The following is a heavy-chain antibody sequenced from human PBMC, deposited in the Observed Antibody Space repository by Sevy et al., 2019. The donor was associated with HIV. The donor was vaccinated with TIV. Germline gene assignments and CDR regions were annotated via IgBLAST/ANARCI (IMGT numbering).Heavy chain of an antibody. CDR1: GFTFSTYA. Sequence: GGALRLSCAASGFTFSTYAMSWVRQAPGKGLEWVSGISGSGGSTYYADSVKGRFTISRDNSKNKLYLQMNSLRAEDTAVYYCAKDYYDSSGYYPMDAFDIWGQGTMVTVSS. J-gene: IGHJ3*02. CDR2: ISGSGGST. V-gene: IGHV3-23*01. D-gene: IGHD3-22*01. CDR3: AKDYYDSSGYYPMDAFDI.